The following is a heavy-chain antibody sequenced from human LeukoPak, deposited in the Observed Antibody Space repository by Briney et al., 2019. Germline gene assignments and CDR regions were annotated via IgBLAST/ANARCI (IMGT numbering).Heavy chain of an antibody. J-gene: IGHJ4*02. CDR2: INHSGST. D-gene: IGHD3-9*01. V-gene: IGHV4-34*01. CDR3: ARVQQSQIDYYFDY. CDR1: GGSFRGYY. Sequence: PSETLSLTCAVYGGSFRGYYWTWIRQPPGKGLEWIGEINHSGSTNYNPSLKSRVTISIDTSKNQFSLKLSSVTAADTAVYYCARVQQSQIDYYFDYWGQGTLVTVSS.